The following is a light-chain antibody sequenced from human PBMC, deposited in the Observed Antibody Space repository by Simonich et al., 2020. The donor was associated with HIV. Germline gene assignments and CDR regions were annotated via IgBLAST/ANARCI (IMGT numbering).Light chain of an antibody. CDR2: EGS. Sequence: LPHPAPGPGPPGQPSTFPGPETPDDVGHNTFVPWNKLHPGKAPKPRIYEGSKRPSGVSNRFSGSKSGNTASLTISGLQAEDEADYYCCSYAGISTFKVFGGGTKLTVL. CDR1: PDDVGHNTF. CDR3: CSYAGISTFKV. J-gene: IGLJ2*01. V-gene: IGLV2-23*03.